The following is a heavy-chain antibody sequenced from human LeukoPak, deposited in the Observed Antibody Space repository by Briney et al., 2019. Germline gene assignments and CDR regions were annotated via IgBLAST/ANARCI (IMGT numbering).Heavy chain of an antibody. CDR3: ARHGSSSSWYDGWFDP. CDR1: GGSINSDSDY. Sequence: SETLSLTCTVSGGSINSDSDYWGWIRQPPGKGLELIGNIYYSGNTYYNPSLKSRVTISLDTSKNQFSLKLSSVTAADTAVYYCARHGSSSSWYDGWFDPWGQGTLVTVSS. V-gene: IGHV4-39*01. D-gene: IGHD6-13*01. CDR2: IYYSGNT. J-gene: IGHJ5*02.